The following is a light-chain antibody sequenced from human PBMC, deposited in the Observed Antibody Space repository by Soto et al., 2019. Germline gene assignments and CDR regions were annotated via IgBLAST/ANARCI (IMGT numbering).Light chain of an antibody. CDR1: QSVSSN. Sequence: IVMTQSPATLSVSPGERATLSCRASQSVSSNLAWYQQKPGQAPRLLIYGASTRATGIPARFSGSGSGTEFTLTISSLQPEDFATYYCQQSYSTPRTFGQGTRLEIK. CDR3: QQSYSTPRT. V-gene: IGKV3-15*01. CDR2: GAS. J-gene: IGKJ5*01.